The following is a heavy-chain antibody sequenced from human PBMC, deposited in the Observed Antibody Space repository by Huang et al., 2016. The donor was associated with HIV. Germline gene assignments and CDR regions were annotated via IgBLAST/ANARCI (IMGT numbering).Heavy chain of an antibody. D-gene: IGHD5-12*01. CDR3: AKQGYTWSFDY. J-gene: IGHJ4*02. Sequence: EVQLVQSGAEVKKPGESLKISCNASGYSFTHFGIGWVRQMPGKGLEWMGIINPGDYDTRYSPSFQGQVTISADKSIDTAYLQWSSLKASDTAIYYCAKQGYTWSFDYWGQGTLVSVSS. V-gene: IGHV5-51*01. CDR1: GYSFTHFG. CDR2: INPGDYDT.